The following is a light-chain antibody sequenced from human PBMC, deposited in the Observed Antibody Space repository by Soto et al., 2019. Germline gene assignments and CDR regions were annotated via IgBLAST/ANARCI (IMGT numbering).Light chain of an antibody. Sequence: QAVVTQPPSVSAAPGQKVTISCSGSSSDIGNNYVSWYQQFPGTAPRLIIYGNNKRPSGIPDRFSGSKSGTSATLDITGLQTGDEADYYCGTWDGSVSAAGVFGGGTKLTVL. V-gene: IGLV1-51*01. CDR3: GTWDGSVSAAGV. CDR1: SSDIGNNY. CDR2: GNN. J-gene: IGLJ3*02.